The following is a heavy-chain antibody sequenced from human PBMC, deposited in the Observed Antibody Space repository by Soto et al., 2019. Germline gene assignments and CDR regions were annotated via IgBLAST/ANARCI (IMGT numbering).Heavy chain of an antibody. D-gene: IGHD3-10*01. CDR3: ARDMVSYPYGERY. CDR1: GGSINGYW. CDR2: VYSSGTT. Sequence: SETLALTCSVSGGSINGYWWSWIRQPAGKGLEWIGRVYSSGTTDYNPSLNSRATLSVETSKNQFSLKLSSVTAADTAVYYCARDMVSYPYGERYWSEGIQVTLS. J-gene: IGHJ4*02. V-gene: IGHV4-4*07.